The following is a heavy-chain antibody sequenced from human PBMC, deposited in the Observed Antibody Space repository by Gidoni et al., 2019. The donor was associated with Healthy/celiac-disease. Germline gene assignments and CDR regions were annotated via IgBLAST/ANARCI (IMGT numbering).Heavy chain of an antibody. D-gene: IGHD1-1*01. CDR2: INPSGGST. V-gene: IGHV1-46*01. CDR3: ARENLARNDLNGAFDI. CDR1: GYTFTSYY. Sequence: QVQLVQSGAEVKKPGASVNVSCKASGYTFTSYYMHWVRQAPGQGLEWMGIINPSGGSTSYAQKFQGRVTMTRDTSTSTVYMELSSLRSEDTAVYDCARENLARNDLNGAFDIWGQGTMVTVSS. J-gene: IGHJ3*02.